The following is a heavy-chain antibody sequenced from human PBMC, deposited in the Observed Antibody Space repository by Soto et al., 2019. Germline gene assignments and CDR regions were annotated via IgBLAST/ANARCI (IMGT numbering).Heavy chain of an antibody. CDR3: AKTSNYDILTGYYHTYLDY. J-gene: IGHJ4*02. CDR1: GFTFSSYA. V-gene: IGHV3-23*01. CDR2: ISGSGGST. Sequence: GSLRLSCAASGFTFSSYAMSWVRQAPGKGLEWVSAISGSGGSTYYADSVKGRFTISRDNSKNTLYLQMNSLRAEDTAVYYCAKTSNYDILTGYYHTYLDYWGQGTLVTVSS. D-gene: IGHD3-9*01.